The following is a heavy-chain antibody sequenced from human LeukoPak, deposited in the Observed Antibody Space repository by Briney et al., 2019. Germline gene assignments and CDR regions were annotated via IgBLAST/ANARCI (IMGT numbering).Heavy chain of an antibody. J-gene: IGHJ2*01. Sequence: PSETLSLTCAVYGGSFSGYYWSWIRQPAGKGLEWIGRIYTSGSTNYNPSLKSRVTISVDTSKNQFSLKLSSVTAADTAVYYCASLRDTAMASLGYFDLWGRGTLVTVSS. V-gene: IGHV4-59*10. D-gene: IGHD5-18*01. CDR2: IYTSGST. CDR1: GGSFSGYY. CDR3: ASLRDTAMASLGYFDL.